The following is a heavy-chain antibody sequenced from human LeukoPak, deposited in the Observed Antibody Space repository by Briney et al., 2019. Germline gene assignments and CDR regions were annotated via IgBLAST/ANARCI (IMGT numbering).Heavy chain of an antibody. CDR3: ARESDGVVPAAIWFDP. D-gene: IGHD2-2*01. CDR1: GYTFTTYG. V-gene: IGHV1-18*01. J-gene: IGHJ5*02. Sequence: ASVKVSCKASGYTFTTYGIIWVRQAPGQGLEWMGWISAYNGNTNYAQKLQGRVTMTTDTSTSTAYMELRSLRSDDTAVYYCARESDGVVPAAIWFDPWGQGTLVTVSS. CDR2: ISAYNGNT.